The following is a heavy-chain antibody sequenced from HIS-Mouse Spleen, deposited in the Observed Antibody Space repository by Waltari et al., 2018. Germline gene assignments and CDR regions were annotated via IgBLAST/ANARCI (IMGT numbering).Heavy chain of an antibody. Sequence: EVQLVESGGGLVQPGGSLRLSCAASGFTVSSNYMSGVRQAPGKGRGGVSVIYSGGSTYYADSVKGRFTISRDNSKNTLYLQMNSLRAEDTAVYYCARDIKAAACWGQGTLVTVSS. CDR3: ARDIKAAAC. V-gene: IGHV3-66*01. CDR2: IYSGGST. CDR1: GFTVSSNY. J-gene: IGHJ4*02. D-gene: IGHD6-13*01.